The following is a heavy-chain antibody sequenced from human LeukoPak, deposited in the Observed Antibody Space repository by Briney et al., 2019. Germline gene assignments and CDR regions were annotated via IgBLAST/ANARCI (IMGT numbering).Heavy chain of an antibody. V-gene: IGHV1-2*02. CDR3: AREVPYCSGGSCYESWDY. CDR1: GYTFTGYY. Sequence: ASVKVSCKASGYTFTGYYMHWVRQAPGQGLEWMGWINPNSGGTNYAQKFQGRVTMTRDTSISTAYMELSRLRSDDTAVYYCAREVPYCSGGSCYESWDYWGQGTLVTVSS. D-gene: IGHD2-15*01. CDR2: INPNSGGT. J-gene: IGHJ4*02.